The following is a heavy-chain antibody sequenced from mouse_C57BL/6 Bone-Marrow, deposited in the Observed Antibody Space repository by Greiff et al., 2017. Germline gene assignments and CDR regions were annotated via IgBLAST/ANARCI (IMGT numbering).Heavy chain of an antibody. D-gene: IGHD1-1*01. CDR1: GYTFTDYY. V-gene: IGHV1-76*01. CDR3: ARRNYYGSSGYYAMDY. Sequence: QVQLQQSGAELVRPGASVKLSCKASGYTFTDYYINWVKQRPGQGLEWIARIYPGSGNTYYNEKFKGKATMTAEKSSSTAYMQLSSLTSEDSAVYVCARRNYYGSSGYYAMDYWGQGTSVTVSS. J-gene: IGHJ4*01. CDR2: IYPGSGNT.